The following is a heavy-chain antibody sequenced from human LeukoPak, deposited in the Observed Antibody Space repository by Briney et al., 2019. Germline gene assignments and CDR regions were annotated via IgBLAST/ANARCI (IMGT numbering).Heavy chain of an antibody. J-gene: IGHJ4*02. CDR2: FYYTTPT. CDR3: ARGADYGGNPPFYFDY. D-gene: IGHD4-23*01. Sequence: SETLSLTCTVSGASVGTTSCYWGWIRQPPGRGLEWIGSFYYTTPTYYNPSLKSRVSISVDRSKNQFSLKLTSVTAADTAVYYCARGADYGGNPPFYFDYWGQGTLVTVSS. V-gene: IGHV4-39*07. CDR1: GASVGTTSCY.